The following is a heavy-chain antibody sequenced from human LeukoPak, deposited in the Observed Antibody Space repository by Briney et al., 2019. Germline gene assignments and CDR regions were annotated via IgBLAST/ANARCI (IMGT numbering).Heavy chain of an antibody. V-gene: IGHV3-23*01. CDR3: AKDLPYYYDSSGSGDAFDI. J-gene: IGHJ3*02. CDR2: ISGSGSST. CDR1: GFILSNYG. D-gene: IGHD3-22*01. Sequence: GGSLRLSCAASGFILSNYGMNWVRQAPGKGLDWVSSISGSGSSTYYAESVKGRVTISRDNSQNTLYLQMNSLRAEDTAIYYCAKDLPYYYDSSGSGDAFDIWGRGTMVTVST.